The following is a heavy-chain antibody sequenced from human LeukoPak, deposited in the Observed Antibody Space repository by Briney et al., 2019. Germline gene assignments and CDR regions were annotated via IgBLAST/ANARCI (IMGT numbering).Heavy chain of an antibody. CDR1: GFTFSSYA. V-gene: IGHV3-64D*06. CDR3: VKDLGGSGSYQYYFDY. D-gene: IGHD3-10*01. Sequence: GRSLRLSCSASGFTFSSYAMHWVRQAPGKGLEYVSAISSNGGSTYYADSVKGRFTISRDNSKNTLYLQMSSLRAEDTAVYYCVKDLGGSGSYQYYFDYWGQGTLVTVSS. CDR2: ISSNGGST. J-gene: IGHJ4*02.